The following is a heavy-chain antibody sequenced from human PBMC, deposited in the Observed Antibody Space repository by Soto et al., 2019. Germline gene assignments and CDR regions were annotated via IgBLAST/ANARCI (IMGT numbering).Heavy chain of an antibody. V-gene: IGHV1-3*01. CDR1: GYTFTSYA. J-gene: IGHJ6*02. CDR3: ARDPSYYGMDV. Sequence: GASVKVSCKASGYTFTSYAMHWVRQAPGQRLEWMGWINAGNGNTKYSQKFQGRVTITRDASASTAYMELSSLRSEDTAVYYCARDPSYYGMDVWGQGTTVTVSS. CDR2: INAGNGNT.